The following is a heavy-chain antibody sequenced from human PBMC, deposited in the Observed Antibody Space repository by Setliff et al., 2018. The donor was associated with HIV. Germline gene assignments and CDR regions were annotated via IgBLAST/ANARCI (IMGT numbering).Heavy chain of an antibody. CDR1: GYTFFTYG. CDR3: ARESIPVAASDT. CDR2: ISAYNGDT. J-gene: IGHJ5*02. D-gene: IGHD6-19*01. Sequence: ASVKVSCKASGYTFFTYGISWVRQAPGQGLEWMGWISAYNGDTNYPQKLQGRVTMTTDTSTSTAYMELRSLRSDDTAVYYCARESIPVAASDTWGQGTLVTVSS. V-gene: IGHV1-18*01.